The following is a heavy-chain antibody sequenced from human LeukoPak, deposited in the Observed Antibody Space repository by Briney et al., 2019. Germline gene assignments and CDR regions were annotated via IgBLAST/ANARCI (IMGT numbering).Heavy chain of an antibody. CDR1: GYRFTSHW. J-gene: IGHJ6*02. D-gene: IGHD6-13*01. V-gene: IGHV5-51*01. CDR3: ARFRIAAAGIGV. CDR2: IFPADSNI. Sequence: GESLKISCKASGYRFTSHWIGWVRQMPGKGLEWMGIIFPADSNIRYSPSFQGQVTISADKSISTAYLQWSSLKASDTAMYYCARFRIAAAGIGVWGQGTTVTVSS.